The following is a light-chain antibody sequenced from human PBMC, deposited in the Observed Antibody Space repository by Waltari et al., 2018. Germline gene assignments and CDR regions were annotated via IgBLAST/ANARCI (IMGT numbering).Light chain of an antibody. V-gene: IGLV1-40*01. J-gene: IGLJ2*01. Sequence: QSVLTQPPSVSGAPGQRVTVSCTGRSSHIGAGSLLPWYQQVQGSAPKLLIYGDTNRPSGVPDRFSASKSGTSASLAIAGLLAEDEAEYYCQAYDSGLGGVLFGGGTKLTVL. CDR1: SSHIGAGSL. CDR2: GDT. CDR3: QAYDSGLGGVL.